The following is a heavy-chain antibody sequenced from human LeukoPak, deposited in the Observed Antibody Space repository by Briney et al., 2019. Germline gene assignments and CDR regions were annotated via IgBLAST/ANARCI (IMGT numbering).Heavy chain of an antibody. V-gene: IGHV3-7*01. CDR2: IKQDGSEK. J-gene: IGHJ6*02. CDR1: GFTFSSYS. D-gene: IGHD3-22*01. Sequence: GGSLRLSCAASGFTFSSYSMNWVRQAPGRGLEWVANIKQDGSEKYYVDSVKGRFTISRDNAKNSLYLQMNSLRAEDTAVYYCARGGGYYDYYYYYGMDVWGQGTTVTVSS. CDR3: ARGGGYYDYYYYYGMDV.